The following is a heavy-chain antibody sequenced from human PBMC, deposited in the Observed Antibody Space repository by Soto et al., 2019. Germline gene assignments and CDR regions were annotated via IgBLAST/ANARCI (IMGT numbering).Heavy chain of an antibody. Sequence: EVQLVESEGGLVQPGGSLRLSCAASGFTFSYYWMHWVRQAPGQGLVWVSRIHSDGSITTYADCVKGRFTISRDNAKNTLYLQMNSLRAEDTAVYYCARGDRGAFDLWGQGTMVTVSS. CDR1: GFTFSYYW. V-gene: IGHV3-74*01. J-gene: IGHJ3*01. D-gene: IGHD2-21*02. CDR3: ARGDRGAFDL. CDR2: IHSDGSIT.